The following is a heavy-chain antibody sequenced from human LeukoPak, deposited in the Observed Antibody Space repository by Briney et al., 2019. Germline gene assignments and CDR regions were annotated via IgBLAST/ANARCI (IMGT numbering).Heavy chain of an antibody. Sequence: GSSVKVSCKASGGTFSSYAISWVRQAPGQGIEWVGGIIPIFGTANYAQKFQGRVTITADESTSTAYMELSSLRSEDTAVYYCARGIFGVVTRDAFDIWGQGTMVTVSS. D-gene: IGHD3-3*01. V-gene: IGHV1-69*01. CDR1: GGTFSSYA. CDR2: IIPIFGTA. J-gene: IGHJ3*02. CDR3: ARGIFGVVTRDAFDI.